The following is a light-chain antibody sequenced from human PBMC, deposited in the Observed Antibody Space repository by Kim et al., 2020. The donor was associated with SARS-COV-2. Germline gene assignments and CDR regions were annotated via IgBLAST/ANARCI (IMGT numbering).Light chain of an antibody. V-gene: IGKV1-5*01. J-gene: IGKJ4*01. CDR1: QSISSW. CDR2: DAS. Sequence: GDRVTITCRASQSISSWLAWYQQKPGKAPKLLFYDASSLESGVPSRFSGSGSGTEFTLTISSLQPDDFATYYCQQYNSYPLTFGGGTKLEI. CDR3: QQYNSYPLT.